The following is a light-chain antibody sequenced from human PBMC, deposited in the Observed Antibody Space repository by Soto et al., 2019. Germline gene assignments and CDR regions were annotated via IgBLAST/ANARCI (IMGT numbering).Light chain of an antibody. Sequence: QSVLTQPPSVSGAPGQRVTISCTGSSSNIGAPYDVHWYQQLPGTAPKLLIYGNNNRPSGVPGLFSGSKSGTSASLAITGLQAEDETDYYCQSYDSSLGDWVFGGGTKLTVL. CDR1: SSNIGAPYD. J-gene: IGLJ3*02. CDR3: QSYDSSLGDWV. CDR2: GNN. V-gene: IGLV1-40*01.